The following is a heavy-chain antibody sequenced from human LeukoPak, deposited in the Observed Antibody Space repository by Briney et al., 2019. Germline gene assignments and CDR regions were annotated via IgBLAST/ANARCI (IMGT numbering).Heavy chain of an antibody. CDR2: ISAYNGNT. CDR1: GYTFTSYG. J-gene: IGHJ4*01. V-gene: IGHV1-18*01. Sequence: ASVKVSCKASGYTFTSYGISWVRQAPGQGLEWMGWISAYNGNTNYAQKLQGRVTMTTDTSTSTAYMELRSLRSDDTAVYYCARDRPKLGPFDYGGQEPWSPSPQ. CDR3: ARDRPKLGPFDY. D-gene: IGHD7-27*01.